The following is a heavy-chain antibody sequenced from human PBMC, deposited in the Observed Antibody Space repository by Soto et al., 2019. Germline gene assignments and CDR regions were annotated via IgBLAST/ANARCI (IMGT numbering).Heavy chain of an antibody. CDR2: LSGGGDNT. J-gene: IGHJ6*02. Sequence: EVQLVQSGGGLVQPGGSLRLSCAASGFTFRSYAMNWVRQVPGKGLEWVSALSGGGDNTYYADSVKGRFTISRDSSKNMVFLQMSSLRVEDSAVYYCAKTPNGNYRHGMDVWGLGTTVIVSS. D-gene: IGHD1-7*01. CDR1: GFTFRSYA. V-gene: IGHV3-23*04. CDR3: AKTPNGNYRHGMDV.